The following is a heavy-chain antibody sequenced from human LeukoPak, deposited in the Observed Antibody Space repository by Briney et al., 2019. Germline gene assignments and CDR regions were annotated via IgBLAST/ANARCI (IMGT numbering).Heavy chain of an antibody. CDR3: ASHLGVYSSSSFDY. CDR2: ISGSGGST. V-gene: IGHV3-23*01. CDR1: GFTFSNYA. J-gene: IGHJ4*02. Sequence: GGSLRLSCAASGFTFSNYAMSWVRQAPGKGLEWVSAISGSGGSTYYADSVKGRLTISRDNSKNTLYLQMSSLRVEDTAVYYCASHLGVYSSSSFDYWGQGTLVTVSS. D-gene: IGHD6-6*01.